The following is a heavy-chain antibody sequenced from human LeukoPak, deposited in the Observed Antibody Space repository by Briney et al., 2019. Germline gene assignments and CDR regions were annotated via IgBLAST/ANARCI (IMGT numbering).Heavy chain of an antibody. CDR2: INEDGSEK. CDR1: GFTFRSHW. V-gene: IGHV3-7*01. J-gene: IGHJ4*02. CDR3: ARDNSDYVEGDY. D-gene: IGHD4-11*01. Sequence: GGSLRLSCAASGFTFRSHWMTWVRQVPGKGLEWVANINEDGSEKFYVDSVKGRFTISRDNAKNSLYLQMNSLRAEDTALYYCARDNSDYVEGDYWGQGTLVTVSS.